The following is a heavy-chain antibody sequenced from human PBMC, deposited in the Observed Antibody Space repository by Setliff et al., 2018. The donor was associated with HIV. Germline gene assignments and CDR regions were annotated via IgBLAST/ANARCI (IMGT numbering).Heavy chain of an antibody. CDR2: IRTTTNTYAK. CDR1: GFTFSGSA. Sequence: PGGSLRLSCSASGFTFSGSAMHRVRQASGKGLEWVGIIRTTTNTYAKAYGAAVKGRFTISRDDSKRTAYLQMNSVKTEDTAVYDCTPIPGYYMDVWGKGTTVTVSS. D-gene: IGHD2-2*02. J-gene: IGHJ6*03. V-gene: IGHV3-73*01. CDR3: TPIPGYYMDV.